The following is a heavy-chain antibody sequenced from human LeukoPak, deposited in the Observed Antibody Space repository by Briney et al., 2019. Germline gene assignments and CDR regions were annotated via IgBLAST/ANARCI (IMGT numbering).Heavy chain of an antibody. Sequence: PGGSLRLSCAASGFSFSSHSLMWVREAPGKGLEWVSSISPDSGYIYYADSVKGRFTISRDNAENSLFLQMNSLGAEDTAVYYCAPFSAVTHYYFYYWGQGTLVTVSS. CDR2: ISPDSGYI. J-gene: IGHJ4*02. CDR1: GFSFSSHS. V-gene: IGHV3-21*01. CDR3: APFSAVTHYYFYY. D-gene: IGHD6-13*01.